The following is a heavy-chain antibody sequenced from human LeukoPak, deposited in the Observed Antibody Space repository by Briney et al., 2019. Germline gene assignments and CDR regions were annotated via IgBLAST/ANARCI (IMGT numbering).Heavy chain of an antibody. V-gene: IGHV3-30-3*01. CDR2: ISYDGSNK. J-gene: IGHJ4*02. D-gene: IGHD3-10*01. CDR3: ARAEGTFFDY. CDR1: GFTFSSYA. Sequence: AGRSLRPSCAASGFTFSSYAMHWVRQAPGKGLEWVAVISYDGSNKYYADSVKGRFTISRDNSKNTLYLQMNSLRAEDTAVYYCARAEGTFFDYWGQGTLVTVSS.